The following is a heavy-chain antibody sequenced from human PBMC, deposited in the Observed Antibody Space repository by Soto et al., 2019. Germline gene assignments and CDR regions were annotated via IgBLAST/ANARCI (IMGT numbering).Heavy chain of an antibody. V-gene: IGHV2-5*02. J-gene: IGHJ4*02. Sequence: QITLKESGPTLVKPSQTLTLTCTFSGFSFNTFGEGVGWIRQPPGKALEWLALIYWGDDKRYSPSLKTRLTITKAPSKSQVVLTLPSVDPVDTATYFCPHSRVGASGSGDFDYWGQGTLVTVSS. CDR3: PHSRVGASGSGDFDY. D-gene: IGHD3-10*01. CDR1: GFSFNTFGEG. CDR2: IYWGDDK.